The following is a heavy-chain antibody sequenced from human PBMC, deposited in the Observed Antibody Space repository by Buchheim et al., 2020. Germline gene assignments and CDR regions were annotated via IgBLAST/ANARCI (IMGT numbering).Heavy chain of an antibody. Sequence: QVQLVESGGGVVQPGRSLRLSCAASGFTFSSYGMHWVRQAPGKGLEWVAVIWYDGSNKYYADYVKGRFTISRDNSKNTLYLQMNSLRAEDTAVYYCARDHTLGSINIAVAGTGLGYWGQGTL. CDR3: ARDHTLGSINIAVAGTGLGY. CDR1: GFTFSSYG. J-gene: IGHJ4*02. CDR2: IWYDGSNK. D-gene: IGHD6-19*01. V-gene: IGHV3-33*01.